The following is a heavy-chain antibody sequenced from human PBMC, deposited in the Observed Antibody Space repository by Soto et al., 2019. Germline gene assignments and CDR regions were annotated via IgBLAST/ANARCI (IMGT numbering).Heavy chain of an antibody. D-gene: IGHD3-22*01. Sequence: ASVKVSCKASGYTFTSYGISWVRQAPGQGLEWMGWISAYNGNTNYAQKLQGRVTMTTDTSTSTAYMELRSLRSDDTAVYYCASSVEVYDSSGYYYGVVDYWGQGTLVTVSS. CDR3: ASSVEVYDSSGYYYGVVDY. J-gene: IGHJ4*02. V-gene: IGHV1-18*01. CDR2: ISAYNGNT. CDR1: GYTFTSYG.